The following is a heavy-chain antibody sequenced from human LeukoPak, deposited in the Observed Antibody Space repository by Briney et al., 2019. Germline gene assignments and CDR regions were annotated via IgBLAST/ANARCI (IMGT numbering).Heavy chain of an antibody. V-gene: IGHV3-23*01. CDR3: AKEEKLGYCSGGSCYYPY. CDR1: GFTFSSYA. Sequence: GGSLRLSCAASGFTFSSYAMSWVRQAPGKGLEWVSAISGSGGSTYYADSVRGRFTISRDNSKNTPYLQMNSLRAEDTAVYYCAKEEKLGYCSGGSCYYPYWGQGTLVTVSS. D-gene: IGHD2-15*01. J-gene: IGHJ4*02. CDR2: ISGSGGST.